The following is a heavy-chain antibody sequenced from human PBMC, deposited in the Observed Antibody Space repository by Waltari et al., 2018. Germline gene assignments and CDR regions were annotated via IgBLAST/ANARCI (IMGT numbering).Heavy chain of an antibody. CDR2: INHSGST. V-gene: IGHV4-34*01. CDR1: GGSFSGYY. D-gene: IGHD4-17*01. Sequence: QVQLQQWGAGLLKPSETLSLTCAVYGGSFSGYYWSWIRQHPGKGLEWIGEINHSGSTNYNPSLKSRVTISVDTSKNQFSLKLSSVTAADTAVYYCARGLSLSDDYGDYGGNWDYWGQGTLVTVSS. CDR3: ARGLSLSDDYGDYGGNWDY. J-gene: IGHJ4*02.